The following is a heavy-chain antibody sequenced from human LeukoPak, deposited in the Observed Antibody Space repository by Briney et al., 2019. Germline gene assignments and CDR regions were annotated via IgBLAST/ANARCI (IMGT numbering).Heavy chain of an antibody. CDR3: ARDLYSNLPHYYYMDV. J-gene: IGHJ6*03. Sequence: GGSLRLSCAASGFTFSSYATHWVRQAPGKGLEWVAVISYDGSNKYYADSVKGRFTISRDNSKNTLYLQMNSLRAEDTAVYYCARDLYSNLPHYYYMDVWGKGTTVTVSS. CDR1: GFTFSSYA. CDR2: ISYDGSNK. V-gene: IGHV3-30*01. D-gene: IGHD4-11*01.